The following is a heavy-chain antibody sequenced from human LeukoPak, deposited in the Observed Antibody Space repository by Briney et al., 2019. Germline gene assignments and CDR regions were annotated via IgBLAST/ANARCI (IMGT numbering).Heavy chain of an antibody. J-gene: IGHJ3*02. D-gene: IGHD3/OR15-3a*01. V-gene: IGHV3-30-3*01. CDR1: GFTFSSYA. Sequence: ARSLRLSCAASGFTFSSYAMHWVRQAPGKGLEWVAVISYDGSNKYYADSVKGRFTISRDNSKNTLYLQMNSLRAEDMAVYYCARDGPEGAFDIWGQGTMVTVSS. CDR3: ARDGPEGAFDI. CDR2: ISYDGSNK.